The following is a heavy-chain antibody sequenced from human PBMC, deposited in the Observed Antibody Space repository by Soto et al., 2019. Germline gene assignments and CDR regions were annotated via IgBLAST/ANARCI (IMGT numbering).Heavy chain of an antibody. D-gene: IGHD3-10*01. V-gene: IGHV4-34*01. CDR1: GGSFSGYI. CDR3: AKGRTVLITMIRGIITHIGLDH. Sequence: SETLSLTCAVQGGSFSGYIWTWIRQPPGKGLQWIGQINHSGSTYYNPSLKSRVTISLFTSNDQFSLELDSVTAADTAVYYCAKGRTVLITMIRGIITHIGLDHWGQGIPVTGLL. J-gene: IGHJ5*02. CDR2: INHSGST.